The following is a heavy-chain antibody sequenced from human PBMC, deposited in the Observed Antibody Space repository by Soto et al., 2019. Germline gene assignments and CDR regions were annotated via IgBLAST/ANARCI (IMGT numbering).Heavy chain of an antibody. CDR1: GFTFSSYA. J-gene: IGHJ6*02. Sequence: GGSLRLSCAASGFTFSSYAMHWVRQAPGKGLEWVAVISYDGSNKYYADSVKGRFTISRDNSKNTLYLQMNSLRAEDTAVYYCARDADFAMDVWGQGTTVTVSS. V-gene: IGHV3-30-3*01. CDR2: ISYDGSNK. CDR3: ARDADFAMDV.